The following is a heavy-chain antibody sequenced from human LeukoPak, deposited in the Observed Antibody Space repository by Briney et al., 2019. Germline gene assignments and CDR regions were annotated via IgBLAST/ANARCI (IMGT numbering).Heavy chain of an antibody. Sequence: GGSLRLSCAASGFTVSSNYMSWVRQAPGKGLEWVSVIYSGGSTYYADSVMGRFTISRDNSKNTLYLQMNSLRAEDTAVYYCARCRGHYDILTGYYFDYWGQGTLVTVSS. J-gene: IGHJ4*02. V-gene: IGHV3-53*01. CDR2: IYSGGST. CDR1: GFTVSSNY. D-gene: IGHD3-9*01. CDR3: ARCRGHYDILTGYYFDY.